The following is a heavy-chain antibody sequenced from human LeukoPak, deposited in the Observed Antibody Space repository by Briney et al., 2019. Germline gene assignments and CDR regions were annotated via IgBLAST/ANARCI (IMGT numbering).Heavy chain of an antibody. J-gene: IGHJ4*02. Sequence: SETLSLTCTVSGGSISTYYWSWIRQPPGKGLECIGYNYYSGNTNYNPSLKSRVTISVDTSKNQFSLKLSSVTAADTAVYYCAREGGDCSSTSCYGPVDYWGQGTLVTVSS. V-gene: IGHV4-59*12. D-gene: IGHD2-2*01. CDR2: NYYSGNT. CDR1: GGSISTYY. CDR3: AREGGDCSSTSCYGPVDY.